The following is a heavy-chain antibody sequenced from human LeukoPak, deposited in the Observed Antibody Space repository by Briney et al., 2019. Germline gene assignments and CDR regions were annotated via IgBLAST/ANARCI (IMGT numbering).Heavy chain of an antibody. CDR1: GFTFSSYS. D-gene: IGHD5-12*01. V-gene: IGHV3-21*04. CDR2: ISSSSSYI. J-gene: IGHJ4*02. Sequence: PGGSLRLSCAVSGFTFSSYSMNWVRQAPGKGLEWVSCISSSSSYIYYADSMKGRFTISRDNSKNTLYLQMNSLRAEDTAVYYCAKDIVAKNFDYWGQGTLVTVSS. CDR3: AKDIVAKNFDY.